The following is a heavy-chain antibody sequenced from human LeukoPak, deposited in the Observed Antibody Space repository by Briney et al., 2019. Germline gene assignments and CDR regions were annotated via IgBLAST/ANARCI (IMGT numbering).Heavy chain of an antibody. J-gene: IGHJ4*02. CDR3: ARLVRYFDWLPDY. CDR1: GGSISSYY. Sequence: PSETLSLTCNVSGGSISSYYWTWIRQPAGKGLEWIGRIYTSVYTSGSTNYNPSLKSRVTISVDTSKNQFSLKLSSVTAADTAVYYCARLVRYFDWLPDYWGQGTLVTVSS. CDR2: IYTSVYTSGST. V-gene: IGHV4-4*07. D-gene: IGHD3-9*01.